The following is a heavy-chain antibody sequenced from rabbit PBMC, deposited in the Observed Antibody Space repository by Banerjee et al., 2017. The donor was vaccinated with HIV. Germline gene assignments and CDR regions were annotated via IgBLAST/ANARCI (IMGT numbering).Heavy chain of an antibody. J-gene: IGHJ4*01. CDR2: INTSSGST. V-gene: IGHV1S40*01. CDR1: GFSFSSGYD. Sequence: QSLEESGGGLVQPEGSLTLTCTASGFSFSSGYDMCWVRQAPGKGLEWIACINTSSGSTVYATWAKGRFTISRTSSTTVALQMTSLTAADTATYFCVRGWITMTMNLWGPGTLVTVS. CDR3: VRGWITMTMNL. D-gene: IGHD2-1*01.